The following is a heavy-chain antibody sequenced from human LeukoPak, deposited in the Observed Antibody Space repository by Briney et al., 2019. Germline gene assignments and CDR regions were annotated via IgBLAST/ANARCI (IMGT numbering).Heavy chain of an antibody. J-gene: IGHJ4*02. Sequence: PGRSLRLSCAASGFTFSNYAMTWVRQAPGKGLEWVSAVSGSGGRTFYADSVKGRFTISRDNSKNTLYLQINSLRAEDTAVYYCAKAPPYYDSSGPSEYWGQGTLVTVSS. D-gene: IGHD3-22*01. CDR1: GFTFSNYA. CDR2: VSGSGGRT. CDR3: AKAPPYYDSSGPSEY. V-gene: IGHV3-23*01.